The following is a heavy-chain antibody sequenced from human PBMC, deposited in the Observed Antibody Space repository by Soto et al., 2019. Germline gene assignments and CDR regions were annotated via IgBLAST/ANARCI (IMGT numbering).Heavy chain of an antibody. CDR2: IHPGDSDS. CDR3: ARRDSSGFPDY. J-gene: IGHJ4*02. V-gene: IGHV5-51*01. CDR1: GYIFNNNW. D-gene: IGHD3-22*01. Sequence: GESLKISCNGSGYIFNNNWIGWVRQMPGKGLEWMGIIHPGDSDSRYSPSFQGQVTMSVDKSINTAYLQWSSLKASDTAMYYCARRDSSGFPDYWGQGTLVTVSS.